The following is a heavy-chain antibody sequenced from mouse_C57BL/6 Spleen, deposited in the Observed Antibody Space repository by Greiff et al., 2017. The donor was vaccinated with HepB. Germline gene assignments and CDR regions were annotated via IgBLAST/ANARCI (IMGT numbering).Heavy chain of an antibody. D-gene: IGHD1-1*01. Sequence: EVKLMESGPGMVKPSQSLSLPCTVTGYSITSGYDWHWIRHFPGNKLEWMGYISYSGSTNYNPSLKSRISITHDTSKNHFFLKLNSVTTEDTATYYYARGGNYYGSDAMDYWGQGTSVTVSS. CDR2: ISYSGST. J-gene: IGHJ4*01. CDR3: ARGGNYYGSDAMDY. CDR1: GYSITSGYD. V-gene: IGHV3-1*01.